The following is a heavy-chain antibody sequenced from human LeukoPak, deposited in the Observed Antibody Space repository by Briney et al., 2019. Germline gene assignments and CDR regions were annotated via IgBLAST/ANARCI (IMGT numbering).Heavy chain of an antibody. CDR1: GFIFTNYF. CDR3: AKVRSRTYYYYGMDV. V-gene: IGHV3-7*03. D-gene: IGHD2-15*01. CDR2: IKHDGSEK. Sequence: GGSLRLSCAASGFIFTNYFMSWVRQAPGKGLEWVASIKHDGSEKYYVDSVKGRFTISRDNAKNSLYLQMNSLRAEDTALYYCAKVRSRTYYYYGMDVWGQGTTVTVSS. J-gene: IGHJ6*02.